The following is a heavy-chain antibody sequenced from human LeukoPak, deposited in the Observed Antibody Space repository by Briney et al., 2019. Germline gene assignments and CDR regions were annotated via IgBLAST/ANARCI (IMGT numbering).Heavy chain of an antibody. V-gene: IGHV1-69*13. Sequence: ASVKVSCKASGGTFSSYAISWVRQAPGQGLEWMGGIIPIFGTANYAQKFQGRVTITADESTSTAYMELSSLRSEDTAVYYCARRRQPGSSWYSWFDPWGQGTLVTVSS. CDR3: ARRRQPGSSWYSWFDP. J-gene: IGHJ5*02. CDR1: GGTFSSYA. D-gene: IGHD6-13*01. CDR2: IIPIFGTA.